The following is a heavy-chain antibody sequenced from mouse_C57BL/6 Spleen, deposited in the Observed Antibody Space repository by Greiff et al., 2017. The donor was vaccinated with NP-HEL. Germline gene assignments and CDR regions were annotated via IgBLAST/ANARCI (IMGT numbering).Heavy chain of an antibody. D-gene: IGHD2-14*01. J-gene: IGHJ2*01. Sequence: VQLQQSGPELVKPGASVKISCKASGYSFTGYYMNWVKQSPEKSLEWIGEINPSTGGTTYNQKFKAKATLTVDKSSSTAYMQLKSLTSEDSAVYYCAREGGTPFDYWGQGTTLTVSS. CDR2: INPSTGGT. CDR3: AREGGTPFDY. CDR1: GYSFTGYY. V-gene: IGHV1-42*01.